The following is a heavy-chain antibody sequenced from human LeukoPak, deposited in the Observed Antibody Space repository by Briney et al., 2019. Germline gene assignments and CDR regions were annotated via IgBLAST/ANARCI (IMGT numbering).Heavy chain of an antibody. CDR2: IYHTGST. J-gene: IGHJ4*02. CDR3: AKSGDYLWDY. Sequence: AGGSLRLSCAASGFTFSSSAMSWVRQPPGKGLEWIGEIYHTGSTNYSPSLRSRVTMSIDKSNNQFSLNLNSVTAADTAVYYCAKSGDYLWDYWGQGTLVTVSS. V-gene: IGHV4-4*02. D-gene: IGHD3-16*01. CDR1: GFTFSSSA.